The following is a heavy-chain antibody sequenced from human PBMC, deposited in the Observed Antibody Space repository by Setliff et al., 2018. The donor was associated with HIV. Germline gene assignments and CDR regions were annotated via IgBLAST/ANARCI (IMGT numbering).Heavy chain of an antibody. J-gene: IGHJ4*02. D-gene: IGHD3-22*01. Sequence: KPSETLSLTCTVSGGSISSYYWNWIRQPAGEGLEWIGHIDTSGSTNYNPSLKSRVTMSVDTSKNKFSLRLTSVTAADTAVYYCARLRLTMIMGVDYFDHWGQGTLVTVSS. CDR1: GGSISSYY. V-gene: IGHV4-4*07. CDR2: IDTSGST. CDR3: ARLRLTMIMGVDYFDH.